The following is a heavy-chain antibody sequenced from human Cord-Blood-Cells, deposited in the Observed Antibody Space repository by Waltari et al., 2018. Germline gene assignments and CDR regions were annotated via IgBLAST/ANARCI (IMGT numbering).Heavy chain of an antibody. CDR3: ARDYYGSGSYY. D-gene: IGHD3-10*01. CDR1: GFTFSSYA. V-gene: IGHV3-30*04. CDR2: ISYDGSNK. Sequence: QVQLVESGGGVVQPVRSLRLSCAASGFTFSSYAMHWVRQAPGKGLEWVAVISYDGSNKYYADSVKCRFTISRDNSKNTLYLQMNSLRAEDTAVYYCARDYYGSGSYYWGQGTLVTVSS. J-gene: IGHJ4*02.